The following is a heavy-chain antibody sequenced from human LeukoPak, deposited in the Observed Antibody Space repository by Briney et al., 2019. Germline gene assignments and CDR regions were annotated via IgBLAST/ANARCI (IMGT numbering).Heavy chain of an antibody. CDR2: VYYSGAT. D-gene: IGHD2-21*02. V-gene: IGHV4-59*01. CDR3: AVVTSHPRYFDH. CDR1: GDSIY. Sequence: PSETLSLTCSVSGDSIYWSWVRQSPGKGLQWIGTVYYSGATNYNPSLASRVTISLDMSKSQFSLKLSSVTAADTAIYYCAVVTSHPRYFDHWGQGTLITVSS. J-gene: IGHJ4*02.